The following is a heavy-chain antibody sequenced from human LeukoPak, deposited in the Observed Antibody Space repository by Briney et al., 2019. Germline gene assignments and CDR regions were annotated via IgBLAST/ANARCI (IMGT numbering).Heavy chain of an antibody. CDR2: IYHSGST. CDR1: GGSISSGGYS. J-gene: IGHJ5*02. V-gene: IGHV4-30-2*01. CDR3: ARGGRYCSGGSCYSGNWFDP. Sequence: SQTLSLTCAVSGGSISSGGYSWSWIRQPPGKGLEWIGYIYHSGSTYYNPSLKSRVTISVDRSKNQFSLKLSSVTAADTAVYYCARGGRYCSGGSCYSGNWFDPWGQGTLVTASS. D-gene: IGHD2-15*01.